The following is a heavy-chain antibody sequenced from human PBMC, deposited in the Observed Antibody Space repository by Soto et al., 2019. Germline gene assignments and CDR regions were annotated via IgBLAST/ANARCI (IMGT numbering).Heavy chain of an antibody. CDR1: GFTFSSYS. CDR2: ISSSSSYI. V-gene: IGHV3-21*01. CDR3: ARGATTYYYYMDV. D-gene: IGHD5-12*01. J-gene: IGHJ6*03. Sequence: GGSLRLSCAASGFTFSSYSMNWVRQAPGKGLEWVSSISSSSSYIYYADSVKGRFTISRDNAKNSLYLQMNSLRAEDTAVYYCARGATTYYYYMDVWGKGTTVTVSS.